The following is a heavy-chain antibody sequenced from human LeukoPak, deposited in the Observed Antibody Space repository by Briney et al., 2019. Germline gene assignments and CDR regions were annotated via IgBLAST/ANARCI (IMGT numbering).Heavy chain of an antibody. CDR3: ARRRITTGDAFDI. V-gene: IGHV5-51*01. D-gene: IGHD4-17*01. CDR2: IYPGDSDT. Sequence: GESLKISCKGSGYNFTSYWIGWVRQMPGKGLEWMGIIYPGDSDTRYSPSFQGQVTISADKSISTAYLQWSSLKASDTAMYYCARRRITTGDAFDIWGQGTMVTVSS. J-gene: IGHJ3*02. CDR1: GYNFTSYW.